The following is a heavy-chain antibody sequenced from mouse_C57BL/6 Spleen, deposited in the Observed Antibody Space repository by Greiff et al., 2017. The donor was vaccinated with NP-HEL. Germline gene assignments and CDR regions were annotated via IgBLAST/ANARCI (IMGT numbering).Heavy chain of an antibody. V-gene: IGHV7-3*01. CDR1: GFTFTDYY. CDR3: ARYLVVAPPGYFDV. CDR2: IRNKANGYTT. J-gene: IGHJ1*03. Sequence: EVHLVESGGGLVQPGGSLSLSCAASGFTFTDYYMSWVRQPPGKALEWLGFIRNKANGYTTEYSASVKGRFTISRDNSQSILYLQMNALRAEDSATDYCARYLVVAPPGYFDVWGTGTTVTVSS. D-gene: IGHD1-1*01.